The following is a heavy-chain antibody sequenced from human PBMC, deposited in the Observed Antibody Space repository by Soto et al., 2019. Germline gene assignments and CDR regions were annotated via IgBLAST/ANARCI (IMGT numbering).Heavy chain of an antibody. D-gene: IGHD6-13*01. J-gene: IGHJ5*02. CDR2: IIPILGIA. CDR3: AREGRLTYSSSWVVTHSAVTNWFDP. Sequence: QVQLVQSGAEVKKPGSSVKVSCKASGGTFSSYTISWVRQAPGQGLEWMGRIIPILGIANYAQKFQGRVTITADKSTRQAYMELSSLRSEDTAVYFCAREGRLTYSSSWVVTHSAVTNWFDPWGQGTLVTVSS. CDR1: GGTFSSYT. V-gene: IGHV1-69*08.